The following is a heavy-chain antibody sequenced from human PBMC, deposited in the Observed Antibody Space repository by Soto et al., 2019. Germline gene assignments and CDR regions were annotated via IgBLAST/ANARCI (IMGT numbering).Heavy chain of an antibody. Sequence: GGSLRLSCAASGFTFSSYGMHWVRQAPGKGLEWVAVISYDGSNKYYADSVKGRFTISRDNSKNTLYLQMNSLRAEDTAVYYCAIDYYDSSGHHATHDYWGQGTLVTVS. D-gene: IGHD3-22*01. CDR2: ISYDGSNK. V-gene: IGHV3-30*03. CDR3: AIDYYDSSGHHATHDY. J-gene: IGHJ4*02. CDR1: GFTFSSYG.